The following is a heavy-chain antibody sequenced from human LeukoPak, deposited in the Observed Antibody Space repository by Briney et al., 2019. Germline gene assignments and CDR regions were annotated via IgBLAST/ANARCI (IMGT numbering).Heavy chain of an antibody. Sequence: GGSLRLSCAASGFTFSSYGMHWVRQAPGKGLEWVAVIWYDGSNKYYADSVKGRFTISRDNSKNTLYLQMNSLRAEDTAVYYFGKNRQQLVPGIIPPCHWGQGTLVTVSS. V-gene: IGHV3-33*06. CDR3: GKNRQQLVPGIIPPCH. J-gene: IGHJ4*02. D-gene: IGHD6-13*01. CDR2: IWYDGSNK. CDR1: GFTFSSYG.